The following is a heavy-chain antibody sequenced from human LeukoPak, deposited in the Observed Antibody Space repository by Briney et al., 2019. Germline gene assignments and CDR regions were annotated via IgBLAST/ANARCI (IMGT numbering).Heavy chain of an antibody. CDR1: GYTFTSYG. J-gene: IGHJ4*02. Sequence: RASVKVSCKASGYTFTSYGISWVRQAPGQGLEWMGWISAYNGNTNYAQKLQGRVTMTTDTSTSTAYMELRSLRSDDTAVYNCARDLFTYYDILTGYYRLRYFDYWGQGTLVTVSS. CDR3: ARDLFTYYDILTGYYRLRYFDY. CDR2: ISAYNGNT. V-gene: IGHV1-18*04. D-gene: IGHD3-9*01.